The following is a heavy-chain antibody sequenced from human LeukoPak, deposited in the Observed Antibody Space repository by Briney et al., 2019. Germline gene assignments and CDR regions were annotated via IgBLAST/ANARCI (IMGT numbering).Heavy chain of an antibody. J-gene: IGHJ4*02. CDR1: GFPFGDFG. CDR2: IRSKTYGGTT. D-gene: IGHD2-2*01. CDR3: PRGTYAFDY. V-gene: IGHV3-49*03. Sequence: GGPLSLSCPASGFPFGDFGISWFGPPPGRGLEGVGFIRSKTYGGTTEYAASVKGRFIISRDDSKSIAYLQMNSLKTEDTAIYYCPRGTYAFDYWGQGTLVTVSS.